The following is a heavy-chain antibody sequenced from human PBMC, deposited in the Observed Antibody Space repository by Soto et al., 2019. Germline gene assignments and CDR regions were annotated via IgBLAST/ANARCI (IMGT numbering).Heavy chain of an antibody. CDR1: GYTFTSYD. D-gene: IGHD2-2*02. CDR2: MNPNSGNT. CDR3: ARGRLVGYCSSTSCYTRALNYYYYGMDV. J-gene: IGHJ6*02. Sequence: ASVKVSCKASGYTFTSYDINWVRQATGQGLEWMGWMNPNSGNTGYAQKFQGRVTMTRNTSISTAYMELSSLRSEDTAVYYCARGRLVGYCSSTSCYTRALNYYYYGMDVWGQGTTVTVSS. V-gene: IGHV1-8*01.